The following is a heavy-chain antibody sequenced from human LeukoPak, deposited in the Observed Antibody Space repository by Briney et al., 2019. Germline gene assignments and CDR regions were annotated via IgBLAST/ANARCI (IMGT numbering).Heavy chain of an antibody. CDR3: ARMWSTATSGWNWFDP. J-gene: IGHJ5*02. D-gene: IGHD6-13*01. V-gene: IGHV1-2*02. CDR1: GYTFTDYC. CDR2: ISPNSGDT. Sequence: APVKVSCKASGYTFTDYCVYWVRQAPGQGLEWMGWISPNSGDTNYAQKFQGRVTMTRDTSISTAYMDLSSLRSDDTAMYYCARMWSTATSGWNWFDPWGQGTLVTVSS.